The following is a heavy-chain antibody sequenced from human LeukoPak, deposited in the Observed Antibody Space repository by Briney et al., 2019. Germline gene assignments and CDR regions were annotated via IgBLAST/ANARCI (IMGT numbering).Heavy chain of an antibody. J-gene: IGHJ3*02. CDR2: IYPGDSDT. D-gene: IGHD3-10*01. CDR1: GYSFTSYW. CDR3: ARHRISPYYYGSGSFFFPGDAFDI. V-gene: IGHV5-51*01. Sequence: GESLKISCKGSGYSFTSYWIGWVRQMPGKGLEWMGIIYPGDSDTRYSPSFQGQVTISADKSISTAYLQWSSLKASDTAMYYCARHRISPYYYGSGSFFFPGDAFDIWGQGTMVTVSS.